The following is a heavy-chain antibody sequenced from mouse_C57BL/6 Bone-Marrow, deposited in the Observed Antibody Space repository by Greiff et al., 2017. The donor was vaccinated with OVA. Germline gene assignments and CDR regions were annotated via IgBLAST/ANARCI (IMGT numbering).Heavy chain of an antibody. CDR1: GFTFSDYY. D-gene: IGHD1-1*01. CDR3: ARVTTRVWYFDY. Sequence: EVHLVESEGGLVQPGSSMKLSCTASGFTFSDYYMAWVRQVPEKGLEWVANINYDGSSTYYLDSLKSRFIISRDNAKNILYLQMSSLKSEDTATYYCARVTTRVWYFDYWGQGTTLTVSS. V-gene: IGHV5-16*01. J-gene: IGHJ2*01. CDR2: INYDGSST.